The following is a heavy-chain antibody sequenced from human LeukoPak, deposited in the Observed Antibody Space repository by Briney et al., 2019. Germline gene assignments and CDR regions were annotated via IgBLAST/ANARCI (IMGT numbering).Heavy chain of an antibody. J-gene: IGHJ4*02. CDR3: ARDHSGEPGY. D-gene: IGHD3-10*01. CDR1: GLTFSRYA. Sequence: GGSLRLSCAASGLTFSRYAMHWVRQAPGKGLEWVAIISKDGNNIYYADSVKGRFTISRDNAKNSLYLQMNSLRAEDTAVYYCARDHSGEPGYWGQGTLVTVSS. V-gene: IGHV3-30-3*01. CDR2: ISKDGNNI.